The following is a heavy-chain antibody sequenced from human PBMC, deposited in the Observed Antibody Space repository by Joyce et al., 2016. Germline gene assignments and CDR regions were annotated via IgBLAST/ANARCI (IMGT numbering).Heavy chain of an antibody. Sequence: QVQLVQSGAEMKKPGASVTVSCKTYGYTFIHHYIHWMRQAPGQGLGWIGWINPTNGGTKYAQKFQDRVTMTSDTSISTAYMEMKSLRSDDAAVYYCARIYRAVDFWGQGTLVTVSS. D-gene: IGHD5/OR15-5a*01. J-gene: IGHJ4*02. CDR2: INPTNGGT. CDR1: GYTFIHHY. V-gene: IGHV1-2*02. CDR3: ARIYRAVDF.